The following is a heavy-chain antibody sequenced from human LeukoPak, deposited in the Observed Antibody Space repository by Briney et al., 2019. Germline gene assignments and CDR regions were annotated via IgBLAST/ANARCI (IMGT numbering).Heavy chain of an antibody. V-gene: IGHV3-74*01. CDR2: INSDGSST. CDR3: AREDLYYYYYYGMDV. CDR1: GFTSSSYW. J-gene: IGHJ6*02. Sequence: PGGSLRLSYAASGFTSSSYWMHWVRQAPGKGLVWVSRINSDGSSTSYADSVKGRFTISRDNAKNTLYLQMNSLRAEDTAVYYCAREDLYYYYYYGMDVWGQGTTVIVSS.